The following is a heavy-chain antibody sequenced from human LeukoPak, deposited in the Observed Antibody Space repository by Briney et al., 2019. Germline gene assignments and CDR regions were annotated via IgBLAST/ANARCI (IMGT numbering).Heavy chain of an antibody. CDR3: AKGTVTGYFPQYYFDY. CDR1: GFTFSSYA. CDR2: ISGSGGST. D-gene: IGHD3-9*01. V-gene: IGHV3-23*01. J-gene: IGHJ4*02. Sequence: GGSLRLSCAASGFTFSSYAISWVRQAPGKGLEWVSAISGSGGSTYYADSVKGRFTISRDNSKNTLYLQMNSLRAEDTAVYYCAKGTVTGYFPQYYFDYWGQGTLVTVSS.